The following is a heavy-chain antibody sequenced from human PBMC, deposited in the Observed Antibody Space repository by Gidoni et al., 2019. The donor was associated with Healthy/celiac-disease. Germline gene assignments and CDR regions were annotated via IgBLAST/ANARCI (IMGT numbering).Heavy chain of an antibody. J-gene: IGHJ4*02. Sequence: EVQLLESGVGLVQPGGSLRLSCAASGFTFSSYAMCWVRKAPGKGLEWVSAISGSGGSTYDADSVKGRFTISRDNSKNTLYVQMNSLRAEDTAVYYCAKDRSQVVTTNYWGQGTLVTVSS. CDR1: GFTFSSYA. CDR3: AKDRSQVVTTNY. D-gene: IGHD2-21*02. CDR2: ISGSGGST. V-gene: IGHV3-23*01.